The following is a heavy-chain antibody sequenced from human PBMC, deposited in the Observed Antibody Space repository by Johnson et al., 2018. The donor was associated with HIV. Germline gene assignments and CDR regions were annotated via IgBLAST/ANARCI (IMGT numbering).Heavy chain of an antibody. D-gene: IGHD5-24*01. Sequence: QVQLVESGGGVVQPGRSLRLSCAASGFTFSSYAMHWVRQAPGKGLEWVAVISYDGSNKYYADSVKGRFTISRDTSKNTLYLQMNSRRAEDTAVDYCAGEMAWEDAFDIWGQGTMVTVSS. CDR3: AGEMAWEDAFDI. V-gene: IGHV3-30*04. CDR1: GFTFSSYA. J-gene: IGHJ3*02. CDR2: ISYDGSNK.